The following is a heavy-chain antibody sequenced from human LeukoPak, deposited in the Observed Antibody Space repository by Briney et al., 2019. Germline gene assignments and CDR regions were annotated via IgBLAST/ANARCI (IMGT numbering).Heavy chain of an antibody. CDR3: ASDSYSPEYFQH. V-gene: IGHV3-66*01. D-gene: IGHD2-15*01. CDR1: GGSISGYY. CDR2: IYSGGST. Sequence: PSETLSLTCSVSGGSISGYYWSWIRQPPGKGLEWVSVIYSGGSTFYADSVKGRFTISRDNSKNTLYLQMNSLRAEDTAVYYCASDSYSPEYFQHWGQGTLVTVSS. J-gene: IGHJ1*01.